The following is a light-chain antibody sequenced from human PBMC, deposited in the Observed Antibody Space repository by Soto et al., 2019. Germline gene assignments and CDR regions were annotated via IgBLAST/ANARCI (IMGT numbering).Light chain of an antibody. CDR2: DAS. V-gene: IGKV1-5*01. CDR3: QQYNSYPWT. CDR1: QRISSW. J-gene: IGKJ1*01. Sequence: DIQMTQSPSTLSASVGDRVTITCRASQRISSWLAWYQQKPGKAPKVLIYDASSLESGVPSRFSGSGSGTEFTLTISSLQPDDLATFYCQQYNSYPWTFDQGTKVEIK.